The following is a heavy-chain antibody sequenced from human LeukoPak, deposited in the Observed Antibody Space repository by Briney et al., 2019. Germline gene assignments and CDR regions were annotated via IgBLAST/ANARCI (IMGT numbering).Heavy chain of an antibody. J-gene: IGHJ4*02. Sequence: HPGGSLRLSCAASGFTFSSYDMHWVRQATGKGLELVSAIGYGGDTHYSGSVKGRFTISRENAKNSLYLQMNSLGAGDTAVYYCARGNILTGYMYWGQGTLVTVSS. V-gene: IGHV3-13*04. CDR3: ARGNILTGYMY. D-gene: IGHD3-9*01. CDR2: IGYGGDT. CDR1: GFTFSSYD.